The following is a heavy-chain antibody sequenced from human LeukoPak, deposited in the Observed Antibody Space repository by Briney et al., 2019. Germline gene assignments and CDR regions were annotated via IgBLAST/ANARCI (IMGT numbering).Heavy chain of an antibody. V-gene: IGHV4-59*01. D-gene: IGHD5-18*01. CDR3: ARGGYSYDDY. J-gene: IGHJ4*02. CDR2: ISYSGST. Sequence: SETLSLTCTVSGDSISDYYWSWNRQPPGKGLEWIGYISYSGSTNYNPSLKSRVTISVDTSKKQFSLKLSSVTAADTAVYYCARGGYSYDDYWGQGTLVTVSS. CDR1: GDSISDYY.